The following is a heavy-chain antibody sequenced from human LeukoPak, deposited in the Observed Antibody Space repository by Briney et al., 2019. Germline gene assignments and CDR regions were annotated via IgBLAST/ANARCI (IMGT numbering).Heavy chain of an antibody. CDR3: ARDAGPLYSGSYYSEDYYYYGMDV. Sequence: ASVKVSCKVSGYTLTELFMHWVRQAPGKGLEWMGGFDPEDGETIYAQKFQGRVTMTEDTSTDTAYMELRSLRSDDTAVYYCARDAGPLYSGSYYSEDYYYYGMDVWGQGTTVTVSS. J-gene: IGHJ6*02. CDR2: FDPEDGET. CDR1: GYTLTELF. D-gene: IGHD1-26*01. V-gene: IGHV1-24*01.